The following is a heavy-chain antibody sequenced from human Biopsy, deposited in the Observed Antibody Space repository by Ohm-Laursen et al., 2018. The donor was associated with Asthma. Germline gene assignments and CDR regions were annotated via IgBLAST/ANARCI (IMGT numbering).Heavy chain of an antibody. D-gene: IGHD7-27*01. CDR3: ARVQKSPGDRWFDP. V-gene: IGHV1-2*06. J-gene: IGHJ5*02. CDR2: INPNGGTT. CDR1: AYTFIGYH. Sequence: ASVKVSCNASAYTFIGYHLHWVRQAPGEGLEWMGRINPNGGTTIYAQKFQGRVTMTRDTSISTAYMELSRLTSDDTAVYYCARVQKSPGDRWFDPWGQGTLVTVSS.